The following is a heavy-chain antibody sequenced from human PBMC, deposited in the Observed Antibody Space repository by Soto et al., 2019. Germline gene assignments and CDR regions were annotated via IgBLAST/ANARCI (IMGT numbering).Heavy chain of an antibody. CDR3: ARGVGYCSVISCFYYMDV. CDR2: MNPNSGNT. CDR1: GYTFTSYD. J-gene: IGHJ6*03. D-gene: IGHD2-2*01. Sequence: QVQLVQSGAEVKKPGASVKVSCKASGYTFTSYDINWVRQATGQGLEWMGWMNPNSGNTGYAQKFQGRVKMNRNTSISKAYMERSSLRSEDTAVYYCARGVGYCSVISCFYYMDVWGKGTTVTVSS. V-gene: IGHV1-8*01.